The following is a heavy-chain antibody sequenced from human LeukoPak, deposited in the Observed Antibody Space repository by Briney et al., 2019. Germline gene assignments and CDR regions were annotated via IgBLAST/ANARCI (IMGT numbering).Heavy chain of an antibody. D-gene: IGHD5-24*01. CDR1: GGSISSSSYY. CDR2: IYYSGST. CDR3: ARVKVATIYYYYYMDV. V-gene: IGHV4-39*07. J-gene: IGHJ6*03. Sequence: SETLSLTCTVSGGSISSSSYYWGWIRQPPGKGLEWIGSIYYSGSTYYNPSLKSRVTISVDTSKNQFSLKLSSVTAADTAVYYCARVKVATIYYYYYMDVWGKGTTVTVSS.